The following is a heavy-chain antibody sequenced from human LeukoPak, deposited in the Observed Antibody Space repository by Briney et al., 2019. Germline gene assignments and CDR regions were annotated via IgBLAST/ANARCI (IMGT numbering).Heavy chain of an antibody. CDR2: IRSKAYGGTS. J-gene: IGHJ4*02. V-gene: IGHV3-49*04. D-gene: IGHD1-26*01. Sequence: PGRSLRLSCTASGFSFGDYGMSWVRQAPGKGLEWIGFIRSKAYGGTSEYAASVKGRFTISRDDSKSIAYLQMNSLKSEDTAVYYCAREGFSSTYYSNWGQGTLVTVSS. CDR3: AREGFSSTYYSN. CDR1: GFSFGDYG.